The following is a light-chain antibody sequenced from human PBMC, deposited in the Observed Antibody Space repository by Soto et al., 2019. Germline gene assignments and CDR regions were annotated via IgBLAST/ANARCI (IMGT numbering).Light chain of an antibody. CDR1: QSVSNY. CDR2: DAS. J-gene: IGKJ4*01. CDR3: QHRASCPPVVS. Sequence: EVVLTQSPATLSLSPGERATLSCRATQSVSNYLAWYQQKPGQAPRLLIYDASNRATGIPARFSGRGSGTDAALSTGSLESEDFAIFYCQHRASCPPVVSFGGGTKVEIK. V-gene: IGKV3-11*01.